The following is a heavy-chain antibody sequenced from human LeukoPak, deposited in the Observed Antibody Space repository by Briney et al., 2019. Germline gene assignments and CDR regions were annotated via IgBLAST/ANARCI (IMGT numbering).Heavy chain of an antibody. J-gene: IGHJ4*02. CDR1: GGSISSYY. V-gene: IGHV4-59*08. CDR2: IYYSGST. Sequence: KPSETLSLTCTVSGGSISSYYWSWIRQPPGKGLEWIGYIYYSGSTNYNPSLKSRVTISVDTSKNQLSLKLSSVTAADTAVYYCARLGIAAAGTVDYWGQGTLVTVSS. D-gene: IGHD6-13*01. CDR3: ARLGIAAAGTVDY.